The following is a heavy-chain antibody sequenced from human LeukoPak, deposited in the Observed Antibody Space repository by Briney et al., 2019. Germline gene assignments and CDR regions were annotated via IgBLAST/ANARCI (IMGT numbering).Heavy chain of an antibody. D-gene: IGHD3/OR15-3a*01. CDR3: AGGAGWTAED. CDR2: IKQDGTEK. V-gene: IGHV3-7*03. J-gene: IGHJ4*02. CDR1: GFTSSEYW. Sequence: GGSLRLSCVASGFTSSEYWMTWVRHAPGKGLEWVANIKQDGTEKHYVDSVKGRFTISRDNNENSMYLQMNSLRVEDTAVYFCAGGAGWTAEDWGQGTQVTVSS.